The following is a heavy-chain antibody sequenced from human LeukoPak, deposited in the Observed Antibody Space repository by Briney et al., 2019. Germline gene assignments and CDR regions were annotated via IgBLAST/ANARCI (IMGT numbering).Heavy chain of an antibody. D-gene: IGHD3-10*01. CDR3: ARVELAAFDI. CDR1: GGSISSSSYY. V-gene: IGHV4-39*01. J-gene: IGHJ3*02. CDR2: IYYSGST. Sequence: SETLSLTCTVSGGSISSSSYYWDWIRQPPGKGLEWIGSIYYSGSTYYNPSLKSRVTISVDTSKNQFSLKLSSVTAAGTAVYYCARVELAAFDIWGQGTMVTVSS.